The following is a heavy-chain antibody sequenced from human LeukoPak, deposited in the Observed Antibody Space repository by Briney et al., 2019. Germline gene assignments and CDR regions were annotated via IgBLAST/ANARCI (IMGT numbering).Heavy chain of an antibody. V-gene: IGHV3-13*01. CDR3: AREVSDTVTTGWYFDL. J-gene: IGHJ2*01. D-gene: IGHD4-17*01. CDR2: IGAGHNT. Sequence: GGSLRLSCAASGLSFSNYDLHWVRQPAGKGPEGVSAIGAGHNTYYSDSVRGRFTISRENGKNSLFLQMNSLRAGDTAVYYCAREVSDTVTTGWYFDLWGRGTLVTVSS. CDR1: GLSFSNYD.